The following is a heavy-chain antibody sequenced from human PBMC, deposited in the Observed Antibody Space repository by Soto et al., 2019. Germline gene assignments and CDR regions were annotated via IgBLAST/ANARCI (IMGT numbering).Heavy chain of an antibody. Sequence: PSETLSLTCTVSGGSVSSGSYYWSWIRQPPGKGLEWIGYIYYSGSTNYNPSLKSRVTISIDTSKNQFSLKLSSVTAADTAVYYCAREHDSSGYYWAPFDYWGPGTLVTVSS. V-gene: IGHV4-61*01. CDR2: IYYSGST. D-gene: IGHD3-22*01. CDR1: GGSVSSGSYY. J-gene: IGHJ4*02. CDR3: AREHDSSGYYWAPFDY.